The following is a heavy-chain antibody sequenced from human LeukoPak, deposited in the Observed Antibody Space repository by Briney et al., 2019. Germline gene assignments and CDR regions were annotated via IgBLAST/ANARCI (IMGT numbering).Heavy chain of an antibody. CDR1: GYSISSGFY. CDR2: IYYSGST. V-gene: IGHV4-38-2*02. Sequence: SETLSLTCSVSGYSISSGFYWGWIRQPPGKGLEWIGSIYYSGSTYYNPSLKSRVTISVDTSKNQFSLKLSSVTAADTAVYYCARDADGYNYYYYYYMDVWGKGTTVTISS. CDR3: ARDADGYNYYYYYYMDV. J-gene: IGHJ6*03. D-gene: IGHD5-24*01.